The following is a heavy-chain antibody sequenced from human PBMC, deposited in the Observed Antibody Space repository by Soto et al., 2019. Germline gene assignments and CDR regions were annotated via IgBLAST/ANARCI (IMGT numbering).Heavy chain of an antibody. CDR2: ISAYNGNT. J-gene: IGHJ6*03. D-gene: IGHD3-10*01. Sequence: GASVKVSCTASGYRFTSYGISWVRQAPGQGLEWMGWISAYNGNTNYAQKLQGRVTMTTDTSTSTAYMELRSLRSDDTAVYYCARARFGELLYGDYMDVWGKGTTVTVSS. CDR1: GYRFTSYG. V-gene: IGHV1-18*01. CDR3: ARARFGELLYGDYMDV.